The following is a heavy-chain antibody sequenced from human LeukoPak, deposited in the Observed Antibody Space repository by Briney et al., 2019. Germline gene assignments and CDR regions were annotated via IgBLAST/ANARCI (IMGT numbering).Heavy chain of an antibody. D-gene: IGHD3-9*01. J-gene: IGHJ4*02. Sequence: ASVKVSCKASGYTFTSYAISWVRQAPGQGLEWMGRIIPILGIANYAQKFQGRVAITADKSTSTAYMELSSLRSEDTAVYYCARDPGHETGYSYWGQGTLVTVSS. CDR1: GYTFTSYA. CDR3: ARDPGHETGYSY. V-gene: IGHV1-69*04. CDR2: IIPILGIA.